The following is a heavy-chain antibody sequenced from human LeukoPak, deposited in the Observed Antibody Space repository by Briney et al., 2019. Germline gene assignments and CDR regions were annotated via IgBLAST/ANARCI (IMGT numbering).Heavy chain of an antibody. V-gene: IGHV4-59*12. J-gene: IGHJ4*02. CDR3: ARRGVFGVVIPETFDY. Sequence: PSETLSLTCSVSGGSIINDYWNWIRQPPGKGLEWIGYIYYTGNMLYSPPLKSRVTISVDTSKNQFSLKLSSVTAADTAVYYCARRGVFGVVIPETFDYWGQGTLVTVSS. CDR2: IYYTGNM. CDR1: GGSIINDY. D-gene: IGHD3-3*01.